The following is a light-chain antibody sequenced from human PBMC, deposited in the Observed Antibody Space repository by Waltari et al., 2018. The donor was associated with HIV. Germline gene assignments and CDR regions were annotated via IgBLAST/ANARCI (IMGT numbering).Light chain of an antibody. J-gene: IGLJ2*01. V-gene: IGLV1-47*01. CDR2: RNN. Sequence: QSVLTQPPSASGTPGPRVTISCSGSSSNIGSNHVHWDQQHPGTTPERLIHRNNQLSSGAPDRFSGCNSGTSGCPANGGLRSDHEADYYCAAWDDSLRGGVFGGWTKLNVL. CDR3: AAWDDSLRGGV. CDR1: SSNIGSNH.